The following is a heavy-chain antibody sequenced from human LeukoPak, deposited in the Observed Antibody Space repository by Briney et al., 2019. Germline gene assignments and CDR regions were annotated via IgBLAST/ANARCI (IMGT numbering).Heavy chain of an antibody. CDR3: ARAPSEIGGYYPEYFRH. J-gene: IGHJ1*01. CDR2: LKSDGST. V-gene: IGHV3-74*01. Sequence: GGSLRLSCAASGFTFNSYCMNWVRQAPGKGLEWVSRLKSDGSTYYADSVKGRFTISRNNAKNTVSLQMNSLRAEDTGVYYCARAPSEIGGYYPEYFRHWGQGTLVTVSS. CDR1: GFTFNSYC. D-gene: IGHD3-22*01.